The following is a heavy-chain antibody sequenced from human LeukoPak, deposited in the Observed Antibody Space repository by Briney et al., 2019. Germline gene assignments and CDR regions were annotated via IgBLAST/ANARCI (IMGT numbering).Heavy chain of an antibody. V-gene: IGHV1-69*04. D-gene: IGHD5-12*01. CDR2: IIPIFGIA. J-gene: IGHJ6*02. CDR1: GGTFSSYA. CDR3: ARERMAWISPTRDHYYYYGMDV. Sequence: SVKVSCKASGGTFSSYAISWVRQAPGQGLEWMGRIIPIFGIANYAQKLQGRVTITADKSTSTAYMELSSLRSEDTAVYYCARERMAWISPTRDHYYYYGMDVWGQGTTVTVSS.